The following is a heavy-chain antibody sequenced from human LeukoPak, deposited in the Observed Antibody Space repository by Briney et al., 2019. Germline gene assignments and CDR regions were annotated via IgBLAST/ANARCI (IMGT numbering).Heavy chain of an antibody. D-gene: IGHD6-6*01. CDR3: ARRYSSSSGYDY. Sequence: ESGPTLVNPTQTLTLTCTFSGFSLSTSGMCVSWVRQPPGKALEWLALIDWDDDKYYSTSLKTRLTISKDTSKNQMVLTMTNMDPVDTATYYCARRYSSSSGYDYWGQGTLVTVSS. CDR2: IDWDDDK. V-gene: IGHV2-70*20. CDR1: GFSLSTSGMC. J-gene: IGHJ4*02.